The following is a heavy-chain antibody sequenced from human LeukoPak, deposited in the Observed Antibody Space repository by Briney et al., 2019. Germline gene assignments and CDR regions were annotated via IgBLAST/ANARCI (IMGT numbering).Heavy chain of an antibody. J-gene: IGHJ4*02. Sequence: GGSLRLSCAASGFTFSSYSMNWVRQAPGKGLEWVSSIRSSSSCIYYADSVKGRFTISRDNAKNSLYLQMNSLRAEDTAVYYCARKHRGLGYWGQGTLVTVSS. CDR2: IRSSSSCI. CDR3: ARKHRGLGY. D-gene: IGHD3-10*01. V-gene: IGHV3-21*01. CDR1: GFTFSSYS.